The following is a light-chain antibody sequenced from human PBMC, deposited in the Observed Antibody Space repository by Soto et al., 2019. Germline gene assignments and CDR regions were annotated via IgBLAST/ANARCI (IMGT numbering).Light chain of an antibody. CDR3: QQYHNWPFT. Sequence: EIVMTQSPATLSVSPGERATLSCRASQSISSNLAWYQQKPGQAPRLLIYGASTRATGIPATFSGSGSGTEFTLTISSLQSEDFAVYSCQQYHNWPFTFGPGTKVDIK. CDR2: GAS. J-gene: IGKJ3*01. V-gene: IGKV3-15*01. CDR1: QSISSN.